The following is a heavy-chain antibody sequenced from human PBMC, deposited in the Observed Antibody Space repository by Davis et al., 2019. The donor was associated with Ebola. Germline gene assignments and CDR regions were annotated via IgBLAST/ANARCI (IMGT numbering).Heavy chain of an antibody. CDR1: GFTFSSYA. CDR3: ARDHGIVVVPAGGWFDP. J-gene: IGHJ5*02. V-gene: IGHV1-69*01. CDR2: IIPIFGTA. D-gene: IGHD2-2*01. Sequence: KISCAASGFTFSSYAISWVRQAPGQGLEWMGGIIPIFGTANYAQKFQGRVTITADESTSTAYMELSSLRSEDTAVYYCARDHGIVVVPAGGWFDPWGQGTLVTVSS.